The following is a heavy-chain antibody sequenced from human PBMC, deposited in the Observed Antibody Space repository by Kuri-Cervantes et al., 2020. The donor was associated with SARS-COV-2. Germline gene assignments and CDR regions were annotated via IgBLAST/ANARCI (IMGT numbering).Heavy chain of an antibody. J-gene: IGHJ4*02. CDR1: GFTFSSYW. CDR3: ARDRRGTSGYYYYDS. Sequence: GESLKISCAASGFTFSSYWMSWVRQAPGKGLEWVANIKQDGCEKYYVDSVKGRATMSRDNAKNSLYLQMNSLRAEDTAVYYCARDRRGTSGYYYYDSWGQGTLVTVSS. V-gene: IGHV3-7*01. D-gene: IGHD5-12*01. CDR2: IKQDGCEK.